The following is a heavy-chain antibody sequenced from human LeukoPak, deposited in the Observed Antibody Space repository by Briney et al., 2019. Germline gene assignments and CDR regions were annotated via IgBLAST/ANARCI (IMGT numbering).Heavy chain of an antibody. D-gene: IGHD1-26*01. V-gene: IGHV1-2*02. Sequence: ASVKVSCKASGYTFTAFYMHWVRQAPGQGLEWMGWINPNSGATNYAQKFQGRVTMTRDTSISTAYMELSRLRSDDTAVYYCARDILVSWELQDAFDIWGQGTMVTVSS. CDR2: INPNSGAT. J-gene: IGHJ3*02. CDR3: ARDILVSWELQDAFDI. CDR1: GYTFTAFY.